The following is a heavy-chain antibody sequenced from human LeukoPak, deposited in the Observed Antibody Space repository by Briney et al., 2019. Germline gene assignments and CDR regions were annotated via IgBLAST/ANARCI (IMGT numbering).Heavy chain of an antibody. CDR3: AREKTYYCDSSGHYPSHFDY. CDR1: GGTFSSYA. D-gene: IGHD3-22*01. CDR2: IIPIFGTA. J-gene: IGHJ4*02. Sequence: GASVKVSCKASGGTFSSYAISWVRQAPGQGLEWMGGIIPIFGTANYAQKFQGRVTITADESTSTAYMELSSLRSEDTAVYYCAREKTYYCDSSGHYPSHFDYWGQGTLVTVSS. V-gene: IGHV1-69*13.